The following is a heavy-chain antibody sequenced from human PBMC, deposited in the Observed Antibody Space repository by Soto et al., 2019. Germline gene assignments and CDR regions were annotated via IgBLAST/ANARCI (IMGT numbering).Heavy chain of an antibody. V-gene: IGHV1-18*01. J-gene: IGHJ5*02. Sequence: ASVKVSCKASGYTFTSYGISWVRQAPGQGLEWMGWISAYNGNTNYAQKLQGRVTMTTDTYTSTDYMELRSLRYHDTAVYYCARERTVTIFGVVTWFDPWGQGTLVTVSS. D-gene: IGHD3-3*01. CDR1: GYTFTSYG. CDR2: ISAYNGNT. CDR3: ARERTVTIFGVVTWFDP.